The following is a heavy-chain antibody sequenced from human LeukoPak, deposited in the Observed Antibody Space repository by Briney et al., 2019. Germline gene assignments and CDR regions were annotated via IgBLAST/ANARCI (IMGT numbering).Heavy chain of an antibody. CDR1: GFTFSSYS. CDR3: ARDQAFSVGAFDI. Sequence: PGRSLRLSCAASGFTFSSYSMDWVLQAPGKGLEWVSSISSSSSYIYYADSVKGRFTIPRDNAKNSLYLQMNSLRAEDMAVYYCARDQAFSVGAFDIWGQGTMVTVSS. D-gene: IGHD2/OR15-2a*01. V-gene: IGHV3-21*01. CDR2: ISSSSSYI. J-gene: IGHJ3*02.